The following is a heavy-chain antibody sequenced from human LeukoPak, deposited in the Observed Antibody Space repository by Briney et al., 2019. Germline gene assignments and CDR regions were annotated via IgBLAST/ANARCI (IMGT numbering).Heavy chain of an antibody. Sequence: GGSLRLSCAASGFTFSSYGMHWVRQAPGKGLEWVAVISYDGSNKYYAGSVKGRFTISRDNSKNTLYLQMNSLRAEDTAVYYRARGSYHSWIQLWFLVGGDYWGQGTLVTVSS. CDR3: ARGSYHSWIQLWFLVGGDY. J-gene: IGHJ4*02. CDR1: GFTFSSYG. CDR2: ISYDGSNK. V-gene: IGHV3-30*03. D-gene: IGHD5-18*01.